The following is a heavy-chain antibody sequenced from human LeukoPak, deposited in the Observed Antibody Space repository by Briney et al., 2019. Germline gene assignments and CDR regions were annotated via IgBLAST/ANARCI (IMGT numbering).Heavy chain of an antibody. D-gene: IGHD3-22*01. J-gene: IGHJ4*02. CDR3: ARTSGSGYYSSFDY. CDR2: IWYDGSNK. Sequence: PGGSLRLSCAASGFTFSSYGMHWVRQAPGKGLEWVAVIWYDGSNKYYADSVKGRFTISRDNSKNTLYLQMNSLRAEDTAVYYCARTSGSGYYSSFDYWGQGTLVTVSS. V-gene: IGHV3-33*08. CDR1: GFTFSSYG.